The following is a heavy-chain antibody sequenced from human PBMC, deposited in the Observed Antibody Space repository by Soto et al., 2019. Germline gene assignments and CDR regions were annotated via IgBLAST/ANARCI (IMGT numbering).Heavy chain of an antibody. D-gene: IGHD4-17*01. CDR2: IYYSGST. J-gene: IGHJ4*02. CDR1: GGSISSGGYY. V-gene: IGHV4-31*03. CDR3: ASSSAHWVYGDYRY. Sequence: SETLSLSCTVSGGSISSGGYYRSWIRQHPGKGLEWIGYIYYSGSTYYNPSLKSRVTISVDTSKNQFSLKLSSVTAADTAVYYCASSSAHWVYGDYRYWGQGTLVTVSS.